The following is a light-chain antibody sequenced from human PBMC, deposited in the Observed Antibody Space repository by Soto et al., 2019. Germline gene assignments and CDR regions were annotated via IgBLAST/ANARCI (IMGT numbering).Light chain of an antibody. V-gene: IGLV2-14*01. Sequence: QSALTQPASVSGSPGQSITISCTGTSSDVGGYNYVSWYQQHPGTAPKLMIYEVTIRTSGVSNRFSGSKSGYTASLTISGLQAEDEADYFCSSYTSITTLVVFGGGTKLTVL. CDR2: EVT. CDR1: SSDVGGYNY. CDR3: SSYTSITTLVV. J-gene: IGLJ2*01.